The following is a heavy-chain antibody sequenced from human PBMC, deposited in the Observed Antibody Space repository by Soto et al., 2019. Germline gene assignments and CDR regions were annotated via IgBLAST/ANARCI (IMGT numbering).Heavy chain of an antibody. V-gene: IGHV3-48*03. Sequence: HLGGSLRLSCAASGFTFSSYEMNWVRQAPGKGLEWVSYISSSGSTIYYADSVKGRFTISRDNAKNSLYLQMNSLRAEDTAVYYCASTGDSSGWYPFDYWGQGTLVTVSS. J-gene: IGHJ4*02. CDR1: GFTFSSYE. CDR3: ASTGDSSGWYPFDY. D-gene: IGHD6-13*01. CDR2: ISSSGSTI.